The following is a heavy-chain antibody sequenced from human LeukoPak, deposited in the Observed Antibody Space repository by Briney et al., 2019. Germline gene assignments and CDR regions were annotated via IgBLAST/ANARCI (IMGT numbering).Heavy chain of an antibody. CDR1: GGSISSYQ. J-gene: IGHJ5*02. V-gene: IGHV4-59*01. Sequence: SETLSLTCTVSGGSISSYQWSWIRQPPGKGLEWIGYIFYTGSTNYNPSLKSRVTISVDTTKNQFSLKLNSVTAADTAVYYCARAVMMVRGVIIGGYWFDPWGQGTLVTVSS. CDR2: IFYTGST. D-gene: IGHD3-10*01. CDR3: ARAVMMVRGVIIGGYWFDP.